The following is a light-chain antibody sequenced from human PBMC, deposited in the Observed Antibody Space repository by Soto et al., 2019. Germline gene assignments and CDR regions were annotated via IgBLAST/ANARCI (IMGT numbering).Light chain of an antibody. Sequence: QSVLTQPASVSGSPGQSITISCRGTSRDVGGYIPVSWYQQHPGKAPKLIIYEVTYRPSGISHRFSGSRSGNTASLTISGLQAEDEADYYCCSYTSSSTLVFGGGTKLTVL. V-gene: IGLV2-14*01. CDR1: SRDVGGYIP. J-gene: IGLJ3*02. CDR3: CSYTSSSTLV. CDR2: EVT.